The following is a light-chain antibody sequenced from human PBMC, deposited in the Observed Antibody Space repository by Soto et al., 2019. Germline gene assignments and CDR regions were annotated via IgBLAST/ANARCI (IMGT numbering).Light chain of an antibody. CDR3: CSFTSSNTHV. CDR2: EVN. CDR1: SSDFGNYNL. J-gene: IGLJ1*01. Sequence: QSALTQPASVSGSPGQSITISCTGTSSDFGNYNLVSWYQQHPGKVPKLILFEVNERPSGVSGRFSGSKSGNTASLTISGLQAEDEADYYCCSFTSSNTHVFGTGTKVTVL. V-gene: IGLV2-23*02.